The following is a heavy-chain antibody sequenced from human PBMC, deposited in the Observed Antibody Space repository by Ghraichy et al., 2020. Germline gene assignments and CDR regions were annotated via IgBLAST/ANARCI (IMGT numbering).Heavy chain of an antibody. Sequence: SETLSLTCTVSGGSLSSGPYFWTWIRQPPGRGLEWIGYIYYSGGAYYNPSLKSRVAISLDRYYNNRFSLEVNSMTAADTAVYYCAVLASYGVDVWGPGTTVTVSS. CDR1: GGSLSSGPYF. CDR2: IYYSGGA. V-gene: IGHV4-30-2*01. CDR3: AVLASYGVDV. D-gene: IGHD3-3*01. J-gene: IGHJ6*02.